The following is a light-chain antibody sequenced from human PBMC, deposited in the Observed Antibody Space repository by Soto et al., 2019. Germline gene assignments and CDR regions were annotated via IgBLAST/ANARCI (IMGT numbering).Light chain of an antibody. CDR3: QHYGGSPLYT. Sequence: EIVLTQSPGTLSLSPGERATLSCRASQSVSSSYLAWYQQKPGQAPRLLIYAASSRATGVPDRFSGRESGTEFTLTISRLEPEDFAVYYCQHYGGSPLYTFGQGTQLEIK. CDR1: QSVSSSY. CDR2: AAS. J-gene: IGKJ2*01. V-gene: IGKV3-20*01.